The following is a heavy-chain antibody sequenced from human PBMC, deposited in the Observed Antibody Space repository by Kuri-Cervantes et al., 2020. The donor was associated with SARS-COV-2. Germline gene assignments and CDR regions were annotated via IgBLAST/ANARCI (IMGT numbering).Heavy chain of an antibody. D-gene: IGHD6-6*01. Sequence: GSLRLSCAVSGYSISSGYYWGWIRQPPGKGLEWIGSIYHSGSTYYNPSLKSRVTTSVDTSKNQFSLKLSSVTAADTAVYYCARQGGYSSSSLDYWGQGTLVTVSS. CDR3: ARQGGYSSSSLDY. CDR2: IYHSGST. J-gene: IGHJ4*02. V-gene: IGHV4-38-2*01. CDR1: GYSISSGYY.